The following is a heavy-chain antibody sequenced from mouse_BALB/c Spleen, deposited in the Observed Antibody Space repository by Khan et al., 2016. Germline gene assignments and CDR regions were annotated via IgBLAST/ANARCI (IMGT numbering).Heavy chain of an antibody. J-gene: IGHJ3*01. V-gene: IGHV10-1*02. CDR1: GFTFNTYA. CDR2: IRSKSNNYAT. Sequence: EVQRVESGGGLVQPKGSLKLSCAASGFTFNTYAMNWVRQAPGKGLEWVARIRSKSNNYATYYADSVKDRFTISRDDSQSMLYLQMNNLKTEDTAMYYCVIYDGYWFAYWGQGTLVTVSA. CDR3: VIYDGYWFAY. D-gene: IGHD2-3*01.